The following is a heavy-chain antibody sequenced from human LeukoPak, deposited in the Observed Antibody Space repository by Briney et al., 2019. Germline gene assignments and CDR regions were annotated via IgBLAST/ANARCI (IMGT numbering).Heavy chain of an antibody. CDR2: ISSSSSYT. CDR1: GFTFSSYS. J-gene: IGHJ4*02. CDR3: ARGGYSSSSGFDY. D-gene: IGHD6-6*01. Sequence: PGGSLRLSCAASGFTFSSYSMNWVRQAPGKGLEWVSSISSSSSYTYYADSVKGRFTISRDNAKNSLYLQMNSLRAADTAVSYCARGGYSSSSGFDYWGQGTLVTVSS. V-gene: IGHV3-21*01.